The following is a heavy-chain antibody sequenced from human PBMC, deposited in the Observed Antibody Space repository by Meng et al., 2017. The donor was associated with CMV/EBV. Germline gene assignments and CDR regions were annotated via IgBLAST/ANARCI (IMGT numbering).Heavy chain of an antibody. CDR2: ISSSSSTI. Sequence: LSLTCAASGFTFSSYSMNWVRQAPGKGLEWVSYISSSSSTIYYADSVKGRFTISRDNAKNSLYLQMNSLRAEDTAVYYCARTGPQYTMIETHLNNWFDPWGQGTLVTVSS. CDR1: GFTFSSYS. CDR3: ARTGPQYTMIETHLNNWFDP. J-gene: IGHJ5*02. V-gene: IGHV3-48*04. D-gene: IGHD3-22*01.